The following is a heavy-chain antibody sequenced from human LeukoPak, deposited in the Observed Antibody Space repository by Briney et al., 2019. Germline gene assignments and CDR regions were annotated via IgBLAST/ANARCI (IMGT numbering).Heavy chain of an antibody. CDR3: AKDLAYGGKAGYAFDI. V-gene: IGHV3-23*01. CDR2: ISGSGGST. D-gene: IGHD4-23*01. CDR1: GFTFSSYA. J-gene: IGHJ3*02. Sequence: GGSLRLSCAASGFTFSSYAMSWVRQAPGKGLEWVSAISGSGGSTYYADSVKGRFTISRDNSKNTLYLQMNSLRAEDTAVYYCAKDLAYGGKAGYAFDIWGEGTMVTVSS.